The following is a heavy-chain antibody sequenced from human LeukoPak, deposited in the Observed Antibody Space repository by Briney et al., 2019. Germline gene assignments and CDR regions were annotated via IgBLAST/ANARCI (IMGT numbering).Heavy chain of an antibody. Sequence: PGGSLRLSCAASGFIFDVYAMNWVRQAPGKGLEWVSGISGSGGNTYYVDSVKGRFTISRDNSKNTLYLQMNSLRVEDTAVYYCARDTPYDSSGYPFEYWGQGTL. CDR2: ISGSGGNT. D-gene: IGHD3-22*01. CDR1: GFIFDVYA. CDR3: ARDTPYDSSGYPFEY. V-gene: IGHV3-23*01. J-gene: IGHJ4*02.